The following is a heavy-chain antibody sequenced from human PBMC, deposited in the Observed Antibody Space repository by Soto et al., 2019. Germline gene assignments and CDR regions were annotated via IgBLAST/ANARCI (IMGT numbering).Heavy chain of an antibody. J-gene: IGHJ4*02. CDR2: IAREGANI. CDR1: GFTFSTSA. D-gene: IGHD1-26*01. V-gene: IGHV3-30-3*01. Sequence: QVQLVESGGGVVQPGRSLRLSCAASGFTFSTSAFHWVRQAPGQGLEWVALIAREGANINHADSVRGRFTISRDDSRNTLYLQMDSLRGEDTAVYFCVRDPHSVNFELESWGQGTQVTVSS. CDR3: VRDPHSVNFELES.